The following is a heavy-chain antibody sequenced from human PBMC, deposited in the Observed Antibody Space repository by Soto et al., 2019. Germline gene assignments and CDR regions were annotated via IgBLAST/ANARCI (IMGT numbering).Heavy chain of an antibody. V-gene: IGHV1-69*13. J-gene: IGHJ6*02. CDR3: ARGPMVYAIDIYYYYGMDV. CDR2: IIPIFGTA. CDR1: GGTFSSYA. D-gene: IGHD2-8*01. Sequence: ASVKVSCKASGGTFSSYAISWVRQAPGQGLEWMGGIIPIFGTANYAQKFQGRVTITADESTSTAYMELSSLRSEDTAVYYCARGPMVYAIDIYYYYGMDVWGQGTTVTVSS.